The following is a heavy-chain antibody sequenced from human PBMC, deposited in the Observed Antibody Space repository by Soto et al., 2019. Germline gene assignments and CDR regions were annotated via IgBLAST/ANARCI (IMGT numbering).Heavy chain of an antibody. Sequence: SETLSLTGTVSGGSISSGCYYWSWIRQHPGKGLEWIGYIYYSGSTYYNPSLKSRVTISVDTSKNQFSLKLSSVTAAETAVYYCARVPHYYYDRSTNWFDPWGQGTLVPVCS. V-gene: IGHV4-31*03. CDR3: ARVPHYYYDRSTNWFDP. D-gene: IGHD3-22*01. CDR1: GGSISSGCYY. CDR2: IYYSGST. J-gene: IGHJ5*02.